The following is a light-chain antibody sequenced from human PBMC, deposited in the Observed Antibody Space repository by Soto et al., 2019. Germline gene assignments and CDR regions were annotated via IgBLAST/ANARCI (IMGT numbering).Light chain of an antibody. CDR3: GAWDSSLNVYV. V-gene: IGLV1-51*02. Sequence: QSVLTQPPSLSAAPGQEVPISCSGSIFIVGNNYVSWYQQLPGAAPKLLIFENDKRPSGTPDRFSGSKSATSATLGITELQTGDEAAYYCGAWDSSLNVYVFGTGTKVTVL. J-gene: IGLJ1*01. CDR1: IFIVGNNY. CDR2: END.